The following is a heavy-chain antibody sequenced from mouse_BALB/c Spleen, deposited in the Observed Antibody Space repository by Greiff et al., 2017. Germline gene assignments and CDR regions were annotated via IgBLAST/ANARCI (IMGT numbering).Heavy chain of an antibody. CDR3: ARYRYYYGTYAMDY. D-gene: IGHD1-1*01. J-gene: IGHJ4*01. CDR1: GDSITSGY. CDR2: ISYSGST. Sequence: EVKLQESGPSLVKPSQTLSLTCSVTGDSITSGYWNWIRKFPGNKLEYMGYISYSGSTYYNPSLKSRISITRDTSKNQYYLQLNSVTTEDTATYYCARYRYYYGTYAMDYWGQGTSVTVSS. V-gene: IGHV3-8*02.